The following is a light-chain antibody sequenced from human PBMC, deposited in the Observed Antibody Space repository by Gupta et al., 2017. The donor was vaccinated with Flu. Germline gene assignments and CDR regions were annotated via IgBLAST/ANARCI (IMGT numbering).Light chain of an antibody. CDR3: QQENSYLFS. CDR1: QIISSW. V-gene: IGKV1-5*03. J-gene: IGKJ3*01. CDR2: KAS. Sequence: DIQMTQSPSTLSASVGDRVTITCRASQIISSWLAWYQQKPGKAPKLLIYKASTLQSGVPSRFSGSGSGTEFTLTISSLQPDDFATYYCQQENSYLFSFGHGTKVDIK.